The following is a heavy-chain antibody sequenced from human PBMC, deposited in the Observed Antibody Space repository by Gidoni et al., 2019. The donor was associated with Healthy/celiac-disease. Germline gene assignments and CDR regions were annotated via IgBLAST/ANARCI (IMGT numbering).Heavy chain of an antibody. CDR3: AKTLYYYYYMDV. Sequence: QVQLVESGGGVVQPGRSLRLSCAASGFTFSSYGLHWVRQAPGKGLEWVAVISYYGSNKYYADSVKGRFTISRDNSKNTLYLQMNSLRAEDTAVYYCAKTLYYYYYMDVLGKVTTVTVSS. V-gene: IGHV3-30*18. CDR2: ISYYGSNK. J-gene: IGHJ6*03. CDR1: GFTFSSYG.